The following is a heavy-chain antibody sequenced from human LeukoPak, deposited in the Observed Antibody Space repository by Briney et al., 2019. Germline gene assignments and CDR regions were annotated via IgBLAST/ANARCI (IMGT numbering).Heavy chain of an antibody. CDR1: GFTFRNYG. Sequence: GGSLRLSCAASGFTFRNYGMHWVRQAPGKGLEWVAVISYDGSNKYYTDSVKGRFTISRDNSKNTLYLQMNSLRAEDTAVYYCAKDSVDTTIFDAFDIWGQGTMATVSS. CDR2: ISYDGSNK. V-gene: IGHV3-30*18. D-gene: IGHD5-18*01. CDR3: AKDSVDTTIFDAFDI. J-gene: IGHJ3*02.